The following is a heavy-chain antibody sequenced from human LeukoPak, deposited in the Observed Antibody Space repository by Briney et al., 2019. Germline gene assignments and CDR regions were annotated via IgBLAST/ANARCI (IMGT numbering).Heavy chain of an antibody. D-gene: IGHD6-19*01. CDR1: GFTFSSYG. CDR3: AKVRRYSSGWYGDY. J-gene: IGHJ4*02. V-gene: IGHV3-30*02. CDR2: IRYDGSNK. Sequence: PGGSLRLSCAASGFTFSSYGMHWVRQAPGKRLEWVAFIRYDGSNKYYADSVKGRFTISRDNSKNTLYLQMNSLRAEDTAVYYCAKVRRYSSGWYGDYWGQGTLVTVSS.